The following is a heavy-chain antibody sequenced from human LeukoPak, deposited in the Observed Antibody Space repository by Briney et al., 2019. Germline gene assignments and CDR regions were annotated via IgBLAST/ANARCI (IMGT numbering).Heavy chain of an antibody. CDR2: ISSSSSYI. V-gene: IGHV3-21*01. D-gene: IGHD6-6*01. CDR1: GFTFSSYS. Sequence: TGGSLRLSCAASGFTFSSYSMNWVRQAPGKGVECVSSISSSSSYIYYAAPVKGPFTISRHNAKNSLYLQMNSLRAEDTAVYYCASDTYSSYDYWGQGTLVTVSS. J-gene: IGHJ4*02. CDR3: ASDTYSSYDY.